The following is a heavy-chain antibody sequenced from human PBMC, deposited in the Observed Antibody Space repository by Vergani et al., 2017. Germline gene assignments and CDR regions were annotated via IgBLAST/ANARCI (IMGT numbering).Heavy chain of an antibody. Sequence: QLQESGPGLVKPSQTLSLTCTVSGGSMTSDIYYWSWIRQSPGKGLEWIGYIYSTGSTNYNPSLNSRVTMSVDTSKNQFSLKLRSVTAADTAVYFCARVMYRDEASTGYRLEGMDIWGQGTTVTISS. CDR2: IYSTGST. V-gene: IGHV4-61*01. D-gene: IGHD3-9*01. CDR1: GGSMTSDIYY. J-gene: IGHJ6*02. CDR3: ARVMYRDEASTGYRLEGMDI.